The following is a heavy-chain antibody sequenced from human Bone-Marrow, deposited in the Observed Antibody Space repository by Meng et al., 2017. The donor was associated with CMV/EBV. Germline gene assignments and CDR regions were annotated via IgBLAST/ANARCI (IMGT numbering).Heavy chain of an antibody. Sequence: GGSLRLSCAASGFTFSSYWMSWVRQAPGKGLEWVSSISSSSSYIYYADSVKGRFTISRDNAKNSLYLQMNSLRAEDTAVYYCADSNRGLYYYGMDVWGQGTTVTVSS. V-gene: IGHV3-21*01. CDR3: ADSNRGLYYYGMDV. CDR1: GFTFSSYW. CDR2: ISSSSSYI. J-gene: IGHJ6*02. D-gene: IGHD2/OR15-2a*01.